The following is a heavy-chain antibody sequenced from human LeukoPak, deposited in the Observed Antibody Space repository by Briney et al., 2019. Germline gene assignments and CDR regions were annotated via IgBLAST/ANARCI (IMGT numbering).Heavy chain of an antibody. CDR2: IRWNSGGM. CDR1: GFTFDGYA. V-gene: IGHV3-9*01. CDR3: AKEVVPYYYYYGLDV. J-gene: IGHJ6*02. D-gene: IGHD2-15*01. Sequence: GGSLRLSCAASGFTFDGYAMHWVRQGPGKGLEWVSSIRWNSGGMDYADSVKGRFTISRDNAKNSLYLQMNSLRPEDTALYYCAKEVVPYYYYYGLDVWAKGPRSPSP.